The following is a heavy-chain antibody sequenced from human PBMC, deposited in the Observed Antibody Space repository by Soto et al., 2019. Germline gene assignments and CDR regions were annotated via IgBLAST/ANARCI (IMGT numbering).Heavy chain of an antibody. J-gene: IGHJ4*02. D-gene: IGHD4-17*01. CDR3: VTDEDGNFFHY. Sequence: SETLSLTCTVSGGSISSNNWWSWIRQPAGKGLEWLAYIYHSGSTNYNPSLKGRVTISIDTSRNQFSLKLTSVTAADTGIYYCVTDEDGNFFHYWGQGTLVTVSS. V-gene: IGHV4-61*01. CDR2: IYHSGST. CDR1: GGSISSNNW.